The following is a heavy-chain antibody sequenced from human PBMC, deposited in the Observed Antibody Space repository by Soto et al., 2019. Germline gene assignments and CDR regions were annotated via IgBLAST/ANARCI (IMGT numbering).Heavy chain of an antibody. J-gene: IGHJ4*02. CDR3: ARGDDYVPFDY. Sequence: EVQLVESGGGLVQPGGSLRLSCAASGFIFSAYPMHWVRQAPGKGLEYVSAIRTNGGSTYYANSVKGRFTISRDNSKNTLYLQMGSLRDEGMAIYYCARGDDYVPFDYWGQGPVVTVSS. CDR1: GFIFSAYP. CDR2: IRTNGGST. D-gene: IGHD4-17*01. V-gene: IGHV3-64*01.